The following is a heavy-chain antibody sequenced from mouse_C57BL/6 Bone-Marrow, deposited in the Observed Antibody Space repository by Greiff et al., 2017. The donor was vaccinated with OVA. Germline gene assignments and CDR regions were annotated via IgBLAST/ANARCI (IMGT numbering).Heavy chain of an antibody. Sequence: QVQLQQSGAELARPGASVKLSCKASGYTFTSYGISWVKQRPGQGLEWIGEIYPRSGNTYYNEKFKGKATLTADKSSSTAYMELRSLTSEDSAVYFFASNYYGGDFDCWGQGTTLTVSS. CDR1: GYTFTSYG. CDR3: ASNYYGGDFDC. J-gene: IGHJ2*01. D-gene: IGHD1-1*01. CDR2: IYPRSGNT. V-gene: IGHV1-81*01.